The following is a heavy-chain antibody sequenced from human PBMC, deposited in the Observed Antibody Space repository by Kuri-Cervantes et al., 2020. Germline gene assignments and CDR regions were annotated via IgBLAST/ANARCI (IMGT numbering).Heavy chain of an antibody. CDR2: ISSSSSYI. D-gene: IGHD3-10*01. J-gene: IGHJ6*02. V-gene: IGHV3-21*01. CDR1: GFTFSSYS. CDR3: ARDSGVWFGDYYYGMDV. Sequence: GGLLRLSCAASGFTFSSYSMNWVRQAPGKGLEWVSSISSSSSYIYYADSVKGRFTISRDNAKNSLYLQMNSLRAEDTAVYYCARDSGVWFGDYYYGMDVWGQGTTVTVSS.